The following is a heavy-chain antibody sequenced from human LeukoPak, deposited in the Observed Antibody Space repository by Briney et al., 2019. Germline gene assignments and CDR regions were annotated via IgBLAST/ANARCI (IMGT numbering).Heavy chain of an antibody. CDR1: GDSISRGTW. Sequence: SGTLSLTCAVSGDSISRGTWWTWVRQSPGKGLQWIGDIIHSGNTNYNPSLRSRLTISLDKSRNQFSLKLNSVTAADTAVYYCTGYDIPYTFEFWGQGTLVTVSS. J-gene: IGHJ4*02. CDR3: TGYDIPYTFEF. CDR2: IIHSGNT. V-gene: IGHV4-4*02. D-gene: IGHD2-2*01.